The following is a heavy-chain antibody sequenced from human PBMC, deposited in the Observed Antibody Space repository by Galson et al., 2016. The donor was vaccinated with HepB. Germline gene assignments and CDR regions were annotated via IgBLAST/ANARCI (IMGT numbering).Heavy chain of an antibody. Sequence: SLRLSCAASGFAFTSCSMNWVRLAPGKGLEWVSYISSSSSAIYYADSVKGRFTISRDNSKNPLSLQMNSLRAEDTAMYYCARSPYYYGSSGYYLIPDAFDIWGQGTMVTVSS. CDR3: ARSPYYYGSSGYYLIPDAFDI. CDR1: GFAFTSCS. V-gene: IGHV3-48*01. CDR2: ISSSSSAI. D-gene: IGHD3-22*01. J-gene: IGHJ3*02.